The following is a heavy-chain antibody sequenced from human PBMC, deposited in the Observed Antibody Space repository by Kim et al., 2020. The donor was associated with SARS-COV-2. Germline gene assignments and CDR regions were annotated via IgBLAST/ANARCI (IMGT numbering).Heavy chain of an antibody. D-gene: IGHD3-10*01. J-gene: IGHJ1*01. CDR1: GFSFSSYA. CDR2: ISGSGGST. CDR3: AKGYGSGSYYNEGLYFQ. V-gene: IGHV3-23*01. Sequence: GGSLRLSCAASGFSFSSYAMSWVRQAPGKGLEWVSSISGSGGSTYHADSVEGRFTISRDNSENTVYLQMSSLRAEDTAVYYCAKGYGSGSYYNEGLYFQ.